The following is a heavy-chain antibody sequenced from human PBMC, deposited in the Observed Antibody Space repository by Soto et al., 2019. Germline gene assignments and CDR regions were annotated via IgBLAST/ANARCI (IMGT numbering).Heavy chain of an antibody. V-gene: IGHV4-59*01. Sequence: ASETLSLTCTVSGGSISSYYWSWIRQPPGKGLEWIGYIYYSGSTNYNPSLKSRVTISVDTSKNQFSLKLSSVTAADTAVYYCARAPETFPRSSFGMDVWGQGTTVTVS. CDR2: IYYSGST. J-gene: IGHJ6*02. CDR3: ARAPETFPRSSFGMDV. CDR1: GGSISSYY.